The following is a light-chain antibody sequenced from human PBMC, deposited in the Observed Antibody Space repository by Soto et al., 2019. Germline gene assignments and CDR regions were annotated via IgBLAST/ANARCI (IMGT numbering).Light chain of an antibody. V-gene: IGKV3-11*01. CDR3: QQRSSWPT. Sequence: EIVMTQSAATLSVYPGEGATLSCRASQSVSSYLAWYQQKPGQAPRLLIYDASNRATGIPARFSGSGSGTDFTLTISSLEPEDFAVYYCQQRSSWPTFGQGTRLAI. CDR2: DAS. J-gene: IGKJ5*01. CDR1: QSVSSY.